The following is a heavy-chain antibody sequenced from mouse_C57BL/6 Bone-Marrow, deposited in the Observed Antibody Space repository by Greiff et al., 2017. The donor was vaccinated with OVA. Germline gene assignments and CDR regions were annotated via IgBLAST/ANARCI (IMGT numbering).Heavy chain of an antibody. CDR2: IDPSDSET. V-gene: IGHV1-52*01. J-gene: IGHJ2*01. CDR3: ASLCDY. D-gene: IGHD6-1*01. Sequence: QVQLQQPGAELVRPGSSVKLSCKASGYTFTSYWMHWVKQRPIQGLEWIGNIDPSDSETHYNQKFKDKATLTVDKSSSTAYLQLSILTSADSAVSYFASLCDYWGQGTTLTVSS. CDR1: GYTFTSYW.